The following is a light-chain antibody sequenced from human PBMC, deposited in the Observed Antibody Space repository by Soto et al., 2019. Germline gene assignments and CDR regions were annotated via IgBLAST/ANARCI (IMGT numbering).Light chain of an antibody. CDR2: GVT. J-gene: IGLJ3*02. Sequence: QSVLAQPPSASGSPGQSVTISCTGSGSDIGAYNFVSWYQQHPGKAPKLMIFGVTERPSGVPDRFSGSKSGNTASLTVSGLQADDEAVYYCYSYAGRNIWVFGGGT. CDR3: YSYAGRNIWV. CDR1: GSDIGAYNF. V-gene: IGLV2-8*01.